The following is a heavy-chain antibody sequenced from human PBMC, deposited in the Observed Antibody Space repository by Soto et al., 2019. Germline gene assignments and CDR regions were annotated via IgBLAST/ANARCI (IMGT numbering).Heavy chain of an antibody. CDR1: GFTFSSYA. Sequence: QVQLVESGGGVVQPGRSLRLSCAASGFTFSSYAMYWVRQAPGKGLEWVAGISYDGSNRYYADSVKGRFTMSRDNSKNPLYMQMGSLRAEDTAVYYCARGSYQNYDGILTGGRPKHYNDGMDVWGQGTTVTVSS. CDR3: ARGSYQNYDGILTGGRPKHYNDGMDV. V-gene: IGHV3-30-3*01. D-gene: IGHD3-9*01. J-gene: IGHJ6*02. CDR2: ISYDGSNR.